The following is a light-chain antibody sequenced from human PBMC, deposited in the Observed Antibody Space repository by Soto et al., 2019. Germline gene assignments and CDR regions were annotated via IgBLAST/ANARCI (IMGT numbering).Light chain of an antibody. J-gene: IGKJ5*01. CDR1: QSISSY. V-gene: IGKV1-39*01. CDR3: QQTYRIPPT. CDR2: AAS. Sequence: DIQMTQSPSSLSASVGNRVTITCRARQSISSYLNWYQQKPGKAPKLLIYAASSLQSGVPSRFSGSGSGTAFTLTISSLQTEDFAFYDCQQTYRIPPTFGQGTRLYLK.